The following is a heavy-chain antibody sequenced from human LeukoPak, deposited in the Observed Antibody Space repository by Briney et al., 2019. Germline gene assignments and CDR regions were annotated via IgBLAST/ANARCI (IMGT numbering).Heavy chain of an antibody. CDR2: IRYDGTNK. CDR3: AGGRYSSSSSRY. J-gene: IGHJ4*02. V-gene: IGHV3-30*02. D-gene: IGHD6-6*01. Sequence: GGSLRLSCAASGFTFSNYNKHWVRQAPGKGLEWVAFIRYDGTNKYYADSVKGRFTISRDNAKNSLYLQMNSLRAEDTAVYYCAGGRYSSSSSRYWGQGTLVTVSS. CDR1: GFTFSNYN.